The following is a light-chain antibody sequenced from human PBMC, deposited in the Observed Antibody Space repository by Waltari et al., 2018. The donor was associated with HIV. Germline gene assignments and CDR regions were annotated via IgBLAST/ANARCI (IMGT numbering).Light chain of an antibody. V-gene: IGLV1-40*01. CDR1: KSKVV. CDR2: GNS. Sequence: QSVLTQPPSVSGAPGQRVSISCTGNKSKVVIYGNSNRPSGVPERFSGSKSGTSASLAITGLQAEDEADYYCHSYDNTLSGSVVFGGGTKLTVL. J-gene: IGLJ2*01. CDR3: HSYDNTLSGSVV.